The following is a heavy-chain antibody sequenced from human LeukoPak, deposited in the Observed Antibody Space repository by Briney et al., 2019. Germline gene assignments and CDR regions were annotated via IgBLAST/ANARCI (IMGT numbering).Heavy chain of an antibody. J-gene: IGHJ3*02. Sequence: SGRSLRLSCAASGFTFSTYGRHWVRQSPGKGLEWVAVIWYDGSKTHYRDSVKGRFTISRDNSKNTLYLEMNSLRAEDTAVYYCARDTAQRAFDIWGQGTMVTVSS. CDR1: GFTFSTYG. CDR3: ARDTAQRAFDI. CDR2: IWYDGSKT. V-gene: IGHV3-33*01. D-gene: IGHD6-25*01.